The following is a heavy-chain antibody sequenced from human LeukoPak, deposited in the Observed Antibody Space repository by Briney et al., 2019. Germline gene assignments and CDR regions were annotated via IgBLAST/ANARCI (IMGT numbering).Heavy chain of an antibody. Sequence: GGSLRLSCAASGFTFSNAWMSWVRQAPGKGLEWVGRIKSKTDGGTTDYAAPVKGRFTISRDDSKNTLYLQMNSLKTEDTAVYYCTTDVTIFGVVIIEAFDIWGQGTMVTVSS. CDR2: IKSKTDGGTT. CDR1: GFTFSNAW. CDR3: TTDVTIFGVVIIEAFDI. J-gene: IGHJ3*02. D-gene: IGHD3-3*01. V-gene: IGHV3-15*01.